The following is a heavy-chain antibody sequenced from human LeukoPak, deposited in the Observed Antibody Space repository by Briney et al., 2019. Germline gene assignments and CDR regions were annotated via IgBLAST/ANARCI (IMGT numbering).Heavy chain of an antibody. D-gene: IGHD3-3*01. Sequence: GGSLRLSCAASGFIFSSHGMNWVRQAPGKGLEWVANIKQDGSAKYYVDSVKGRFTISRDNAKNSLYVHMNSLRAEDTAIYYCARGLEWFTYYCMDVWGKGTTVTVSS. CDR3: ARGLEWFTYYCMDV. CDR1: GFIFSSHG. J-gene: IGHJ6*03. CDR2: IKQDGSAK. V-gene: IGHV3-7*01.